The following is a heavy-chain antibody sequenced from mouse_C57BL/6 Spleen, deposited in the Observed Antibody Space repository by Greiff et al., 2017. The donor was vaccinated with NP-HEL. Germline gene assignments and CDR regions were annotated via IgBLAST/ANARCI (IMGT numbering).Heavy chain of an antibody. J-gene: IGHJ1*03. Sequence: EVMLVESGGGLVKPGGSLKLSCAASGFTFSDYGMHWVRQAPEKGLEWVAYISSGSSTIYYADTVKGRFTISRDNAKNTLFLQMTSLRSEDTAMYYCANLGSSYWYFDVWGTGTTVTVSS. CDR1: GFTFSDYG. CDR2: ISSGSSTI. CDR3: ANLGSSYWYFDV. V-gene: IGHV5-17*01. D-gene: IGHD1-1*01.